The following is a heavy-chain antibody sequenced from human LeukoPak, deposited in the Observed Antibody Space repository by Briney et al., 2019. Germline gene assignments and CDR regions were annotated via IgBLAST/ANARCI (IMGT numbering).Heavy chain of an antibody. Sequence: SETLSLTCTVSGVSISGYYWSWIRQPPGKGLEWIGFIYYTGNTNHNPSLESRLTISVDTSKNQFSLKVSSVTAADTALYYCVRSRSGTYGWFEPWGQGTLVTVSS. CDR3: VRSRSGTYGWFEP. D-gene: IGHD4-17*01. V-gene: IGHV4-59*01. J-gene: IGHJ5*02. CDR1: GVSISGYY. CDR2: IYYTGNT.